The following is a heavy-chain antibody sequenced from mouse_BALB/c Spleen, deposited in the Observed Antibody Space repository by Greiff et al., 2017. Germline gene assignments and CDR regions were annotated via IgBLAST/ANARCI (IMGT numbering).Heavy chain of an antibody. CDR1: GYTFTSYW. Sequence: QVQLKESGAELAKPGASVKMSCKASGYTFTSYWMHWVKQRPGQGLEWIGYINPSTGYTEYNQKFKDKATLTADKSSSTAYMQLSSLTSEDSAVYYCASEVPYYFDYWGQGTTLTVSS. J-gene: IGHJ2*01. V-gene: IGHV1-7*01. CDR2: INPSTGYT. CDR3: ASEVPYYFDY.